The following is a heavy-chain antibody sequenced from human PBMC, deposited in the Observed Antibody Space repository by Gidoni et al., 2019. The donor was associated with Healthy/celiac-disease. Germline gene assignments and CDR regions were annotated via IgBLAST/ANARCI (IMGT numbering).Heavy chain of an antibody. D-gene: IGHD2-21*02. CDR1: GFTFSSYA. J-gene: IGHJ3*02. Sequence: EVQLLESGGGLVQPGGSLRLSCAASGFTFSSYAMSWVRQAPGKGLEWVSAISGSGGSTYYADSVKGRFTISRDNSKNTLYLQMNSLRAEDTAVYYCAKDSEHIVVVTSIIAFDIWGQGTMVTVSS. CDR3: AKDSEHIVVVTSIIAFDI. V-gene: IGHV3-23*01. CDR2: ISGSGGST.